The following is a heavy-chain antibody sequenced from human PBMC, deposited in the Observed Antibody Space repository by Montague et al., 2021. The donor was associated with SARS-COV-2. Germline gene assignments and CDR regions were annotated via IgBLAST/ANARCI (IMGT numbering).Heavy chain of an antibody. CDR2: INHSGST. V-gene: IGHV4-34*01. D-gene: IGHD4-11*01. CDR3: ACGEITTRGLIYYYGMDV. J-gene: IGHJ6*02. Sequence: SETLSLTCAVCGGSFSGYYWTWIRHSPRKGLDWIGEINHSGSTNYNPSLKIRVTISVDTSKNQFSLKLSSVTAADTAVYYCACGEITTRGLIYYYGMDVWGQGTTVAVSS. CDR1: GGSFSGYY.